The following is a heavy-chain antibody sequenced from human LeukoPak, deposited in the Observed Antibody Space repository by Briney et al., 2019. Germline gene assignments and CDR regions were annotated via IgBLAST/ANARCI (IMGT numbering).Heavy chain of an antibody. Sequence: PGGSLRLSCAASGFTFSSYGMHWVRQAPGKGLEWVAFIRYDGSNKYYADSVKGRFTISRDNSKSTLYLQMNSLRAEDTAVYYCAKEYQYDYVWGSYRSNYHHFDYWGQGTLVTVSS. CDR1: GFTFSSYG. CDR2: IRYDGSNK. J-gene: IGHJ4*02. D-gene: IGHD3-16*02. CDR3: AKEYQYDYVWGSYRSNYHHFDY. V-gene: IGHV3-30*02.